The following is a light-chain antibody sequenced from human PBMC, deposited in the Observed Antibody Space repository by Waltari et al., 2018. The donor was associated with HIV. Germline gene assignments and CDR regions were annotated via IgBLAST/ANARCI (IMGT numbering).Light chain of an antibody. V-gene: IGLV3-1*01. CDR2: QNS. CDR3: QAWDSGAAV. CDR1: KLGHKY. J-gene: IGLJ2*01. Sequence: SYQLTQPPSVSVSPGQTATITCSGDKLGHKYASWYQQKPGQSPVLVIYQNSKRPSGIPERLSGSNSGNTATLTISGAQAMDEADYYCQAWDSGAAVFGGGTKLTVL.